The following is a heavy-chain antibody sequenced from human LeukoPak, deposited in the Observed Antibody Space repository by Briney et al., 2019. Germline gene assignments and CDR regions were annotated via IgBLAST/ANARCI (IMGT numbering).Heavy chain of an antibody. CDR1: GGSISSYY. Sequence: SETLSLTCTVSGGSISSYYWSWIRQPPGKGLEWIGYIYYRGSTNYNPSLKSRVTISVDTSKNHFPLKLSSVTAADTAVYYCARDYLAYYYDSSGYIDAFDIWGQGTMVTVSS. CDR3: ARDYLAYYYDSSGYIDAFDI. J-gene: IGHJ3*02. V-gene: IGHV4-59*01. D-gene: IGHD3-22*01. CDR2: IYYRGST.